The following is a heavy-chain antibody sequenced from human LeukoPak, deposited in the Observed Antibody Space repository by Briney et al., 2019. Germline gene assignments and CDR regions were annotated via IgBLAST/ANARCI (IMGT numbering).Heavy chain of an antibody. CDR1: GYTFTSYD. V-gene: IGHV1-8*01. CDR2: MNPNSGNT. CDR3: AKQAPAYYYYSMDV. J-gene: IGHJ6*03. D-gene: IGHD1/OR15-1a*01. Sequence: GASVKVSCKASGYTFTSYDINWVRQATGQGLEGRGWMNPNSGNTGYAQKFRGRVTMTRNTSISTAYMELSSLRAEDTAVYYCAKQAPAYYYYSMDVWGKGTTVTISS.